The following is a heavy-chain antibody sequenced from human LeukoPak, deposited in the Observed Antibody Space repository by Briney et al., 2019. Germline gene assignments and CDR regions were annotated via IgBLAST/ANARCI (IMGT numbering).Heavy chain of an antibody. CDR3: ARDHSSSWYGENYYYYYMDV. D-gene: IGHD6-13*01. CDR2: IDTSSYT. V-gene: IGHV3-21*01. CDR1: GFSFSSTS. J-gene: IGHJ6*03. Sequence: PGGSLRLSCATSGFSFSSTSLNWVRQAPGKGLQYVSSIDTSSYTYYADSVKGRFTISRDNAKNSLYLQMNSLRAEDTAVYYCARDHSSSWYGENYYYYYMDVWGKGTTVTISS.